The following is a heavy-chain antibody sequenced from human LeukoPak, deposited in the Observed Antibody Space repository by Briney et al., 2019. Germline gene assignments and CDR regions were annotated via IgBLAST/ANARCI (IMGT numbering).Heavy chain of an antibody. CDR3: ARDQSGYDSSGYSS. J-gene: IGHJ5*02. D-gene: IGHD3-22*01. Sequence: PGGSLRLSCAASGFTFDDYAMHWVRQAPGKGLEWVSGISWNSGSIGYADSVKGRLTISRDNAKNTLYLKMNSLRAEDTAVYYCARDQSGYDSSGYSSWGQGTLVTVSS. CDR1: GFTFDDYA. CDR2: ISWNSGSI. V-gene: IGHV3-9*01.